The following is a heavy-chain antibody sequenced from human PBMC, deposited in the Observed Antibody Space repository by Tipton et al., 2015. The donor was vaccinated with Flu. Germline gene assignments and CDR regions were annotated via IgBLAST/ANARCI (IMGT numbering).Heavy chain of an antibody. V-gene: IGHV4-59*02. CDR2: IFHSGNT. CDR1: GDSVSNYD. D-gene: IGHD2-8*01. CDR3: AKVVRNYYAMDV. Sequence: TLSLTCIVSGDSVSNYDWSWIRQPPGKGLEWIGYIFHSGNTNYSPSLKSRVSLSVDTAKNQCSLKLRSVTAADTAVYYCAKVVRNYYAMDVWGQGTTVTVSS. J-gene: IGHJ6*02.